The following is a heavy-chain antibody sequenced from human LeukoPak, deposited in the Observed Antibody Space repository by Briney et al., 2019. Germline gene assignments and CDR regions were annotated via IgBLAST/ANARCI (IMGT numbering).Heavy chain of an antibody. D-gene: IGHD2-8*01. CDR2: ISYDGSNK. J-gene: IGHJ4*02. CDR3: ARDPPGVRYGRPIFDF. Sequence: PGRSLRLSCAASGFTFSSYAMYWVRQAPGKGLEWVAVISYDGSNKYYADSVKGRFTISRDNSKNTLYLQMNSLRAEDTAVYYCARDPPGVRYGRPIFDFWGQGTLVTVSS. V-gene: IGHV3-30*04. CDR1: GFTFSSYA.